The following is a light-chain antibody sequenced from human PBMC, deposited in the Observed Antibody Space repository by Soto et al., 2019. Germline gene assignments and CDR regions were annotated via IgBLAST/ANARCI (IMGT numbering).Light chain of an antibody. CDR3: QKPYSPPTT. Sequence: DIVMTQSPDSLAVSLGERATINCKSSQSVLFSSNNKNYLAWYQQKPGQPPKLLIYWASTRESGVPNRFSGSGSGTDFPLPIRSLQAEDVAFNYFQKPYSPPTTFGQGTRLEIK. CDR2: WAS. J-gene: IGKJ5*01. V-gene: IGKV4-1*01. CDR1: QSVLFSSNNKNY.